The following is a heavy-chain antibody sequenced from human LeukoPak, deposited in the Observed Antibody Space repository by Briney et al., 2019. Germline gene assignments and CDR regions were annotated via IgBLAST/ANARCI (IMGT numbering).Heavy chain of an antibody. Sequence: SETLSLTCTVSGGSISSGGYYWSWIRQHPGKGLEWIGYIYYSGSTYYNPSLKSRVTISVDTSKNQFSLKLSSVTAADTAVYYCARGKYQLLDYWGQGTLVTASS. CDR3: ARGKYQLLDY. CDR2: IYYSGST. D-gene: IGHD2-2*01. V-gene: IGHV4-31*03. J-gene: IGHJ4*02. CDR1: GGSISSGGYY.